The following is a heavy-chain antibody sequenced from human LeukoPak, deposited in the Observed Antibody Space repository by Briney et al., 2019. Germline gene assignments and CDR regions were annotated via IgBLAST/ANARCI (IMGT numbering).Heavy chain of an antibody. D-gene: IGHD5-24*01. CDR2: IYPGDSDT. V-gene: IGHV5-51*01. CDR1: GYSLTSYW. CDR3: ARISRDGYNAYYYYYMDV. J-gene: IGHJ6*03. Sequence: GESLKISCKGSGYSLTSYWIGWVRQMPGKGLECIGIIYPGDSDTRYSPSFQGQVTISADKSISTAYLQWSSLKASDTAMYYCARISRDGYNAYYYYYMDVWGKGTTVTVSS.